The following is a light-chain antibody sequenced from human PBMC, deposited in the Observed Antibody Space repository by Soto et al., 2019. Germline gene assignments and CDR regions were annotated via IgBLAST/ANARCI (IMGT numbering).Light chain of an antibody. J-gene: IGKJ1*01. CDR3: QHYGTTPWK. CDR2: GAS. CDR1: QSVCSRC. Sequence: EIVLTQSPGTLSLSPGERVTLSCRASQSVCSRCLAWYQQKPGQSPRLLIYGASSRATGIPDRFSGSGSGTDFTLTISRREPQDFAVYYCQHYGTTPWKFVQGTQVGIK. V-gene: IGKV3-20*01.